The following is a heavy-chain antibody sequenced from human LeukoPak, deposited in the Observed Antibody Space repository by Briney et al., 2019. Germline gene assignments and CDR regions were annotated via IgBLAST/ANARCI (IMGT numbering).Heavy chain of an antibody. CDR3: AKETRGYSSGWYIPDFDY. J-gene: IGHJ4*02. CDR1: GFTFSSYG. V-gene: IGHV3-30*18. D-gene: IGHD6-19*01. CDR2: ISYDGSNK. Sequence: GGSLRLSCAASGFTFSSYGMRWVRQAPGKGLEWVAVISYDGSNKYYADSVKGRFTISRDNSKNTLYLQMNSLRAEDTAVYYCAKETRGYSSGWYIPDFDYWGQGTLVTVSS.